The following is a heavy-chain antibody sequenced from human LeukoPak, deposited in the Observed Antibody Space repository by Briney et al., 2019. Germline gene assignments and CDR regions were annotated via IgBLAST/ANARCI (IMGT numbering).Heavy chain of an antibody. CDR1: GYTFTSYD. V-gene: IGHV1-8*01. J-gene: IGHJ3*02. Sequence: ASVKVSCKASGYTFTSYDINWVRQATGQGLEWMGWMNPNSGNTGYAQKFQGRVTMTRNTSISTAYMELSSLRSEDTAVYYCARVGGSSWYISNDAFDIWGQGTMVSVSS. D-gene: IGHD6-13*01. CDR3: ARVGGSSWYISNDAFDI. CDR2: MNPNSGNT.